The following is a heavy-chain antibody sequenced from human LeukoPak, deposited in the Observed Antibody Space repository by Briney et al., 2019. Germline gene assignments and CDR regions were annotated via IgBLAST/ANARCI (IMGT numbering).Heavy chain of an antibody. D-gene: IGHD3-22*01. Sequence: ASVKVSCKASGYTFTSYDINWVRQATGQGLEWMGWMNPNSGNTGYAQKFQGRVTMTRNTSISTAYMELSSRRSEDTAVYYCARVSRDYYDSSGYYYPPPAFDYWGQGTLVTVSS. CDR2: MNPNSGNT. V-gene: IGHV1-8*01. CDR3: ARVSRDYYDSSGYYYPPPAFDY. CDR1: GYTFTSYD. J-gene: IGHJ4*02.